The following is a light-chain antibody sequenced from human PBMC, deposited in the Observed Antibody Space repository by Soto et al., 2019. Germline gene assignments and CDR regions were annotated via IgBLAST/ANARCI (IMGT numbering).Light chain of an antibody. CDR3: SSYTSSSNPWYV. CDR1: SSDVGGYNY. CDR2: EVS. Sequence: QSALTQPASVSGSPGQSITISCTGTSSDVGGYNYVSWYQQHPGKAPKLMIYEVSNRPSGVSNRFSGSKSGNTASLTISGLQAEDEADYYCSSYTSSSNPWYVFGTGTKLTVL. V-gene: IGLV2-14*01. J-gene: IGLJ1*01.